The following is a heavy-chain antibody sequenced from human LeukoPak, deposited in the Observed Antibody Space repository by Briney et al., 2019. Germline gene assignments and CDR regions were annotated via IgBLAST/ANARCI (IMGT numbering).Heavy chain of an antibody. D-gene: IGHD6-6*01. CDR2: IYTSGST. V-gene: IGHV4-4*07. Sequence: PSETLSLTCAVLGYSISSGYYWSWIRQPAGKGLEWIGRIYTSGSTNYNPSLKSRVTMSVDTSKNQFSLKLSSETAADTAVYYCARDGGWVAGRGSGYYYYYMDVWGKGTTVTVSS. CDR3: ARDGGWVAGRGSGYYYYYMDV. CDR1: GYSISSGYY. J-gene: IGHJ6*03.